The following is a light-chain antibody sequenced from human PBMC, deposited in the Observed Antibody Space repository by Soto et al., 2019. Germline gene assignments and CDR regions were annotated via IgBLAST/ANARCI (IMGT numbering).Light chain of an antibody. CDR1: SSDVGGYNY. J-gene: IGLJ1*01. V-gene: IGLV2-11*01. CDR3: CSYAGSYTLV. CDR2: DVN. Sequence: QSALTQPRSVSGSPGQSVTISCTGISSDVGGYNYVSWYQQHPGKAPKLMIYDVNKRPSGVPDRFSGSKSGNTASLTISGLQAEDEADYYCCSYAGSYTLVFGTGTKV.